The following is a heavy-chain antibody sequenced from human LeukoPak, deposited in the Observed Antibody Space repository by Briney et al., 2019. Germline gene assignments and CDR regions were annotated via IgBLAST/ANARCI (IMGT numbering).Heavy chain of an antibody. CDR3: ARHYDGRGSGSYYEDY. D-gene: IGHD1-26*01. CDR2: TNHVGSN. V-gene: IGHV4-59*08. J-gene: IGHJ4*02. Sequence: SETLSLTCTVSGGSISSHYWSWIRQPPGKVLQWVGYTNHVGSNDYNPSLKSRVTISIDTSKNQFSLKLSSVTAADTAVYYCARHYDGRGSGSYYEDYWGQGTLVIVSS. CDR1: GGSISSHY.